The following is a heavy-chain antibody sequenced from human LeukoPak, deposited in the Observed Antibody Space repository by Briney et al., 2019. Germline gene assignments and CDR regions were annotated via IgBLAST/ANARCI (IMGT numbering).Heavy chain of an antibody. CDR2: ISYDGSNP. Sequence: GASLRLSCVASGFNFNSHSMHWDRQAPGKGLEWVAVISYDGSNPYYADSVRGRFTISRDNSNNALYLQMNSLRAEDTAVYYCARDFRGYFDYWGQGTLVTVSS. CDR3: ARDFRGYFDY. V-gene: IGHV3-30*04. D-gene: IGHD3-10*01. J-gene: IGHJ4*02. CDR1: GFNFNSHS.